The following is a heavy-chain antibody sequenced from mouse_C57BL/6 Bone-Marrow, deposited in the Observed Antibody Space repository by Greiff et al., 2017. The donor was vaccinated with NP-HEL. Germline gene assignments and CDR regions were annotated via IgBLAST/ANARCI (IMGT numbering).Heavy chain of an antibody. CDR2: IYPRSGNT. Sequence: VQLQQSGAELARPGASVKLSCKASGYTFTSYGISWVKQRTGQGLEWIGEIYPRSGNTYYNEKFKGKATLTADKSSSTAYMELRSLASEDSAVYSCAGWLLPFWYFEGWGTGTTVTVSS. D-gene: IGHD2-3*01. J-gene: IGHJ1*03. V-gene: IGHV1-81*01. CDR3: AGWLLPFWYFEG. CDR1: GYTFTSYG.